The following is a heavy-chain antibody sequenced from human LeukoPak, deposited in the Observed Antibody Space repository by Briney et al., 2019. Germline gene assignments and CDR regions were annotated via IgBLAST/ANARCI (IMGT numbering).Heavy chain of an antibody. J-gene: IGHJ6*02. V-gene: IGHV3-23*01. D-gene: IGHD3-3*01. CDR1: GFTFSSYA. CDR3: AKALSYYDFWSGYYRAGYYYYGMGV. Sequence: GGSLRLSCAASGFTFSSYAMSWVRQAPGKGLEWVSAISGSGGSTYYADSVKGRFTISRDNSKNTLYLQMNSLRAEDTAVYYCAKALSYYDFWSGYYRAGYYYYGMGVWGQGTTVTVSS. CDR2: ISGSGGST.